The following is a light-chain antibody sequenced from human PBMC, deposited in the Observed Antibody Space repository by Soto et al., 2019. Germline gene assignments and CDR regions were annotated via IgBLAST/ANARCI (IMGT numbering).Light chain of an antibody. J-gene: IGKJ5*01. CDR2: DAS. CDR1: QSVSSY. V-gene: IGKV3-11*01. Sequence: EIVLTQSPATLSLSPGEGATLSCRASQSVSSYLAWYQQKPGQAPRLLIYDASKRATGITARFSGSGSGTDFTLTISRLEPEDFAVYYCQERSNWPITFGQGTRLE. CDR3: QERSNWPIT.